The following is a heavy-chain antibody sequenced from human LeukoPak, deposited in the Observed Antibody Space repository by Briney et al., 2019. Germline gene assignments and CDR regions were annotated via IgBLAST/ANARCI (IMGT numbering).Heavy chain of an antibody. CDR1: GFTFSSYA. CDR2: ISGSGGST. D-gene: IGHD3-9*01. Sequence: PGGSLRLSCAASGFTFSSYAMSWVRQAPGKGLEWGSAISGSGGSTYYADSVKGRFTISRDNSKNTLYLQMNSLRAEDTAVYYCAKGNSLINIFTGYFYYFDHWAQGTLVTVSS. V-gene: IGHV3-23*01. CDR3: AKGNSLINIFTGYFYYFDH. J-gene: IGHJ4*02.